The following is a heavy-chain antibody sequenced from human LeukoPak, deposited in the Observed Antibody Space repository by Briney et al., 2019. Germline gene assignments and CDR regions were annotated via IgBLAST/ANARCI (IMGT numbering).Heavy chain of an antibody. D-gene: IGHD4-17*01. CDR1: GYTFTNYA. CDR3: ARKSTVTTYNWFDP. CDR2: INAGNGNT. J-gene: IGHJ5*02. V-gene: IGHV1-3*01. Sequence: ASVKVSCKASGYTFTNYAMHWVRQAPGQRLEWMGRINAGNGNTKYSQKFQGRVTITRDTSASTAYMELSSLRSEDTAVYYCARKSTVTTYNWFDPWGQGTLVTVSS.